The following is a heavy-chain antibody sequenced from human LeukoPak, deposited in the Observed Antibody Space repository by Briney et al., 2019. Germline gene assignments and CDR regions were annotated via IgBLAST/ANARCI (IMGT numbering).Heavy chain of an antibody. V-gene: IGHV4-4*07. CDR2: IYTSGST. CDR1: GGSISSYY. D-gene: IGHD3-22*01. J-gene: IGHJ5*02. CDR3: ARGRYYYDSSGPRSLWDWFDP. Sequence: PSETLSLTCTVSGGSISSYYWSWIRQPAGKGLEGIGRIYTSGSTHYNPSLKSRVTMSVDTSKNQFSLKLSSVTAADTAVYYCARGRYYYDSSGPRSLWDWFDPWGQGTLVTVSS.